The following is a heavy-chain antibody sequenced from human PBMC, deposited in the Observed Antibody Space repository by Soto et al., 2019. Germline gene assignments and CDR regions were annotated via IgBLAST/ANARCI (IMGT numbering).Heavy chain of an antibody. CDR2: ISSGGDNT. Sequence: GSLRLSCAASVFTFSSHAMSWVRQAPGKGLEWVSTISSGGDNTYSADSVKGRFTISRDNSKNTLYLQMNSLRAEDTAVYYCAKDFDSYSSGPYGMDVWGQGTTVTVSS. CDR1: VFTFSSHA. V-gene: IGHV3-23*01. D-gene: IGHD6-19*01. CDR3: AKDFDSYSSGPYGMDV. J-gene: IGHJ6*02.